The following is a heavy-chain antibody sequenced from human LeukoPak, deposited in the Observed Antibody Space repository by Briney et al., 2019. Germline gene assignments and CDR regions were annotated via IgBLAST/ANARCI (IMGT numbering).Heavy chain of an antibody. CDR2: IKQDGSEK. V-gene: IGHV3-7*01. Sequence: QPGGSLRLSCAASGFTFSSYWMSWVRQAPGKGLEWVANIKQDGSEKYYVDSVKGRFTISRDDVQNSLYLQMNSLRADDTAVYYCARGGRYYLGYWGQGTLVTVSS. CDR3: ARGGRYYLGY. J-gene: IGHJ4*02. CDR1: GFTFSSYW.